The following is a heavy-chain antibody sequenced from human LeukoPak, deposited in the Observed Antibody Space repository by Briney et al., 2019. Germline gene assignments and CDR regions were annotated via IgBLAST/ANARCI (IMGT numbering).Heavy chain of an antibody. V-gene: IGHV3-23*01. Sequence: GGSLRLSCAASGFTFSSYAMSWVRQAPGKGLEWVSAISGSGGSTYYADSVKGRFTISRDNSKNTLYLQINSLRAEDTAVYYCAKVSSVLLWFGEFVSFDYWGQGTLVTVSS. D-gene: IGHD3-10*01. J-gene: IGHJ4*02. CDR2: ISGSGGST. CDR1: GFTFSSYA. CDR3: AKVSSVLLWFGEFVSFDY.